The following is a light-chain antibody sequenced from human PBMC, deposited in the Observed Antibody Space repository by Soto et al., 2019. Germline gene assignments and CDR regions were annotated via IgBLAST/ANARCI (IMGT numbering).Light chain of an antibody. CDR1: QSISSY. CDR2: GAS. CDR3: QQSYSFPIT. V-gene: IGKV1-39*01. Sequence: DIQMTQSPSSLSASVGCRFTITYRASQSISSYLNWYQEKPGKDPKFLIYGASSLQSRVPSSFSGSGSGTDFTLTISSLQPEDFATYYCQQSYSFPITFGQGTRLEIK. J-gene: IGKJ5*01.